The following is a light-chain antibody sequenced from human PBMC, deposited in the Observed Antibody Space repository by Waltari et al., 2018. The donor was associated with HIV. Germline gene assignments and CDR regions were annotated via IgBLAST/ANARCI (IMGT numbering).Light chain of an antibody. CDR2: QQN. CDR1: RSNIGRNL. Sequence: QSVLTQPPSASATPGQRVTISCSGTRSNIGRNLVFWYQQFPGTAPKLLMYQQNKRFSGVPDRFSGSKSGTSASLAISGLRSEDEAVYYCAAWDDSLRGHVVFGGGTNLTV. CDR3: AAWDDSLRGHVV. V-gene: IGLV1-47*01. J-gene: IGLJ2*01.